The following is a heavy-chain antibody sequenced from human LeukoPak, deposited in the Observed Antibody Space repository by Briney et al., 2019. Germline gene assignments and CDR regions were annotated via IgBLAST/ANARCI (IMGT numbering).Heavy chain of an antibody. D-gene: IGHD7-27*01. CDR1: GFTFSSYA. V-gene: IGHV3-11*01. Sequence: PGGSLRLSRAASGFTFSSYAMSWIRQAPGKGLEWVSCISSSGSTIYYADSVKGRFTISRDNAKNSLYLQMNSLRAEDTAVYYCARAPLGSYYFDYWGQGTLVTVSS. J-gene: IGHJ4*02. CDR2: ISSSGSTI. CDR3: ARAPLGSYYFDY.